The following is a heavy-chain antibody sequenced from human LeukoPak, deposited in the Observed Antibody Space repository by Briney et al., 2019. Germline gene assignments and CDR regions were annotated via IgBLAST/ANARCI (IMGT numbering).Heavy chain of an antibody. V-gene: IGHV3-11*01. CDR3: AKEGRSSNLGGWIDP. Sequence: GGSLRLSCAASGFTFSNAWMSWVRQAPGKGLEWVSYISSSGSTIYYADSVKGRFTISRDNAKNSLYLQMNSLRAEDTAFYYCAKEGRSSNLGGWIDPWGQGTLVTVSS. CDR2: ISSSGSTI. J-gene: IGHJ5*02. D-gene: IGHD6-13*01. CDR1: GFTFSNAW.